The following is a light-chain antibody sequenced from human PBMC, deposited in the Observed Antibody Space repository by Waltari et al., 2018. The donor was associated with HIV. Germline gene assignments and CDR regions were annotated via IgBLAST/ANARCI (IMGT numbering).Light chain of an antibody. CDR2: AAS. Sequence: DIQLTQSPSYLSASVGATFTVTCRASQDISRSLAWYQQKPGKAPELLIFAASTLQSGVSSRFSGSGSGTSFTLTINTLRTEDFATYYCQQADSLPLTFGGGTKVEI. CDR3: QQADSLPLT. V-gene: IGKV1-12*01. CDR1: QDISRS. J-gene: IGKJ4*01.